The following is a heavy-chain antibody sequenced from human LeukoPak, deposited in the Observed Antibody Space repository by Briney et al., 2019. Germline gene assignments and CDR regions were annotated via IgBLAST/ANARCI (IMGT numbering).Heavy chain of an antibody. D-gene: IGHD6-13*01. CDR1: GGSISSSSYY. J-gene: IGHJ1*01. Sequence: PSETLSLTCTVSGGSISSSSYYWGWIRQPPGKGLEWIGSIYYSGSTYYNPSLKSRVTISVDTSKNQFSLKLSSVTAADTAVYYCARHIAAAGTGYFQHWGQGTLVTVSS. V-gene: IGHV4-39*01. CDR2: IYYSGST. CDR3: ARHIAAAGTGYFQH.